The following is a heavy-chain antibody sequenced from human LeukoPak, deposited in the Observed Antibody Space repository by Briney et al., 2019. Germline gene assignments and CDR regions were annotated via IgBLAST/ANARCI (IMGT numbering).Heavy chain of an antibody. CDR2: INHSGST. J-gene: IGHJ6*03. Sequence: SETLSLTCAVYGGSFSGYYWSWIRQPPGKGLEWIGEINHSGSTNYNPSLKSRVTISVDTSKNQFSLKLSSVTAADTAVYYCARASEDYYYYYMDVWGRGTTVTISS. V-gene: IGHV4-34*01. CDR1: GGSFSGYY. CDR3: ARASEDYYYYYMDV. D-gene: IGHD1-14*01.